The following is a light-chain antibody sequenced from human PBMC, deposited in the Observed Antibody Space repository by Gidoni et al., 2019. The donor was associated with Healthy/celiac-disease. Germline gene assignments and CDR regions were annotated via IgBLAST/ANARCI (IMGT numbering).Light chain of an antibody. CDR1: QSISSY. CDR3: QQSYSSPRT. Sequence: DIQMTQSPSSLSAPVGDRVTITCRASQSISSYLNWYQQRPGKAPKLLIYAASSLQRGVPSRFSGSGSGTDFTLTISSLQPEDFATYYCQQSYSSPRTFGQGTKLEIK. CDR2: AAS. V-gene: IGKV1-39*01. J-gene: IGKJ2*01.